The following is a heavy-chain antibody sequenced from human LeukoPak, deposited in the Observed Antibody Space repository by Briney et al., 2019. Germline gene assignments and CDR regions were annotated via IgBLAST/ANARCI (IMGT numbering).Heavy chain of an antibody. CDR3: APKVAGTSHFSD. Sequence: GGSLRLSCAASGFTLSNYEMNWVRQAPGKGLEWVSYISGSGSCIYYADSVKGRFTISRDNSKNSLYLQMNSLRAEDTAVYYCAPKVAGTSHFSDWGQGTLVTVSS. CDR1: GFTLSNYE. D-gene: IGHD6-19*01. V-gene: IGHV3-48*03. CDR2: ISGSGSCI. J-gene: IGHJ4*02.